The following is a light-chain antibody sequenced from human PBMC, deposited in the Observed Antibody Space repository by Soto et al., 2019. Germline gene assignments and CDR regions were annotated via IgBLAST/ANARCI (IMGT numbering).Light chain of an antibody. Sequence: IVLSQSPCALSLSPGERATLSCRASQSVTSNYVAWYQQTPGQAPRLLFFGASIRATGIPDRFSGSGSGTDFTLTISRLEPEDFAVYYCQQFSSYPLTFGGGTKVDIK. CDR3: QQFSSYPLT. V-gene: IGKV3-20*01. CDR2: GAS. CDR1: QSVTSNY. J-gene: IGKJ4*01.